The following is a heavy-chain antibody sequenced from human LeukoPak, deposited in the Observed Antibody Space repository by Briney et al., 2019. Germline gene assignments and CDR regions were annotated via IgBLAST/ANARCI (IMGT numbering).Heavy chain of an antibody. CDR1: GFTFSSYA. J-gene: IGHJ4*02. V-gene: IGHV3-23*01. D-gene: IGHD5-12*01. Sequence: GGSLRLSCAASGFTFSSYAMSWVRQAPGKGLECVSAISGSGGSTYYADSVKGRFTISRDNSKNTLYLQMNSLRAEDTAVYYSTKVQSRVACPFDYWGQGTRVTVSS. CDR3: TKVQSRVACPFDY. CDR2: ISGSGGST.